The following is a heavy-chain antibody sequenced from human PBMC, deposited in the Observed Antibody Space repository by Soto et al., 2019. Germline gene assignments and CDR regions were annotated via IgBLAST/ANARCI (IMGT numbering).Heavy chain of an antibody. CDR1: GGSFSGYY. CDR2: INHSGST. D-gene: IGHD3-22*01. CDR3: ARGPPTMIVVALDY. V-gene: IGHV4-34*01. J-gene: IGHJ4*02. Sequence: SETLSLTCAVYGGSFSGYYWSWIRQPPGKGLEWIGEINHSGSTNYNPSLKSRVTITVDTSKTQFSLKLSSVTAADTAVYYCARGPPTMIVVALDYWGQGTLVTVSS.